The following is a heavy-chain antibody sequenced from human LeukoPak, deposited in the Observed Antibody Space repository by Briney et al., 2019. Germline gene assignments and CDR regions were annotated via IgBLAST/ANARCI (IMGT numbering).Heavy chain of an antibody. CDR1: GFTVSSNY. CDR3: ARDHYDSSGYYHDY. V-gene: IGHV3-53*01. J-gene: IGHJ4*02. Sequence: GGSLRLSCAASGFTVSSNYMSWVRQAPGKGLEWISVIYRGGSTYYADSVKGRFTISRDNSKNTLYLQMNSLRAEDTAVYYCARDHYDSSGYYHDYWGQGTLVTVSS. CDR2: IYRGGST. D-gene: IGHD3-22*01.